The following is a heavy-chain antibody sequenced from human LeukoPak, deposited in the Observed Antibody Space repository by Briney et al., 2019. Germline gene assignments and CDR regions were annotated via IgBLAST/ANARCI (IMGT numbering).Heavy chain of an antibody. Sequence: GGSLRLSCAASGFTFSSYGMHWVRQAPGKGLEWVAFIRYDGSNKYYADSVKGRFTISRDNSKNTLYLQMNSLRAEDTAVYYCAKGLAPTTYSSSWYGPFDYWGQETLVTVSS. CDR3: AKGLAPTTYSSSWYGPFDY. D-gene: IGHD6-13*01. J-gene: IGHJ4*02. CDR2: IRYDGSNK. CDR1: GFTFSSYG. V-gene: IGHV3-30*02.